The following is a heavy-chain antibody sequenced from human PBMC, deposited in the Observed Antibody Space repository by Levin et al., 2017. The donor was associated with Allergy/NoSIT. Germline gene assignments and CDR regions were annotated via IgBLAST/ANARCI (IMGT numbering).Heavy chain of an antibody. J-gene: IGHJ4*02. CDR1: GGSISSGDYY. CDR3: ARDGKGADY. V-gene: IGHV4-30-4*01. D-gene: IGHD4-23*01. Sequence: LRLSCTVSGGSISSGDYYWSWIRQPPGKGLEWIGYIYYTGSPYYNPSLQSRVTISIDTSKNQFSLKLTSVTAADTAVYYCARDGKGADYWGQGTLVTVSS. CDR2: IYYTGSP.